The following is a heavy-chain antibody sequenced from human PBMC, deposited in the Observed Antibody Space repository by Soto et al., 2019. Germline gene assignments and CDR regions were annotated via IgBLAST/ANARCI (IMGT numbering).Heavy chain of an antibody. D-gene: IGHD5-12*01. CDR1: GGSFIDYY. CDR3: ASSIVATKADYYYYYMDV. Sequence: SETLSLTCAVYGGSFIDYYLTLISKPQGKGLEWIGYIYYSGSTYYNPSLKSRVTISVDTSKNQFSLKLSSVTAADTAVYYCASSIVATKADYYYYYMDVWGKGTTVTVSS. V-gene: IGHV4-34*09. J-gene: IGHJ6*03. CDR2: IYYSGST.